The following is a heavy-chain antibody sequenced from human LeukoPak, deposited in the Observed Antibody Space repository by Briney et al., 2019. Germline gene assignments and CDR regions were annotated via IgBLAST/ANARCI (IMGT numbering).Heavy chain of an antibody. CDR1: GFTFSSYA. J-gene: IGHJ4*02. Sequence: TGGSLRLSCAASGFTFSSYAMSWVRQAPGKGLEWVSAISGSGGSTYYADSVKGRFTISRDNSKNTLYLQMNSLRAEDTAVYYCAKSRGYSYGLHPKALDYWGQGTLVTVSS. CDR2: ISGSGGST. D-gene: IGHD5-18*01. CDR3: AKSRGYSYGLHPKALDY. V-gene: IGHV3-23*01.